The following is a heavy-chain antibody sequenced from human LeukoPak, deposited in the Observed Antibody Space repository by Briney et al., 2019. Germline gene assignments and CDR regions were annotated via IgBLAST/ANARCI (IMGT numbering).Heavy chain of an antibody. J-gene: IGHJ4*02. V-gene: IGHV3-23*01. CDR3: ATSRGSGSYYFDY. D-gene: IGHD1-26*01. CDR2: ISGSGGST. Sequence: GGSLRLSCAASGFTFSSYAMSWVRQAPGKGLEWVLAISGSGGSTYYADSVKGRFTISRDNSKNTLYLQMNSLRAEDTAVYYCATSRGSGSYYFDYWGQGTLVTVSS. CDR1: GFTFSSYA.